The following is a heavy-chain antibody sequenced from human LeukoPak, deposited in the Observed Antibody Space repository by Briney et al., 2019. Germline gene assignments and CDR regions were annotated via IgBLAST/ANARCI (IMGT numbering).Heavy chain of an antibody. CDR3: ARVRGVATIFFEYYYYMDV. J-gene: IGHJ6*03. CDR1: GGSFSAYY. V-gene: IGHV4-34*01. CDR2: INHSGNT. Sequence: PSETLSLTCVVSGGSFSAYYWSWIRQPPGKGLEWIGEINHSGNTNYNPSLKSRVTISVDTSKNHFSLKLSSVTAADTAVYYCARVRGVATIFFEYYYYMDVWGKGTTVTISS. D-gene: IGHD5-12*01.